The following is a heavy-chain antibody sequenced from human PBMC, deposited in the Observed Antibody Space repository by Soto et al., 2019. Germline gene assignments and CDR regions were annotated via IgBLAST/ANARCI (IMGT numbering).Heavy chain of an antibody. CDR3: XRDYYDSSGYPRYYFDY. J-gene: IGHJ4*02. Sequence: GGSLRLSCAASGFTFSSYSMNWVRQAPGKGLEWVSSISSSSSYIYYADSVKGRFTISRDNAKNSLYLQMNSLRAEDTAVYYCXRDYYDSSGYPRYYFDYWGQGTLVTVSS. D-gene: IGHD3-22*01. CDR2: ISSSSSYI. V-gene: IGHV3-21*01. CDR1: GFTFSSYS.